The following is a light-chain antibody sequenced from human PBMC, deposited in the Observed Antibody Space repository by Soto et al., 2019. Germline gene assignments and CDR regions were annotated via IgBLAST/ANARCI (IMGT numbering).Light chain of an antibody. CDR1: QSVSSN. V-gene: IGKV3-15*01. CDR3: QHYNNWPPWT. Sequence: EIVMLQSPATLSVSPGARAPFSCRASQSVSSNLAWYQQKPGQAPRLLIYGASIRATGIPARFTGSGSGTEFTLTISSLQSEDFAVYYCQHYNNWPPWTVGQGTKVDIK. J-gene: IGKJ1*01. CDR2: GAS.